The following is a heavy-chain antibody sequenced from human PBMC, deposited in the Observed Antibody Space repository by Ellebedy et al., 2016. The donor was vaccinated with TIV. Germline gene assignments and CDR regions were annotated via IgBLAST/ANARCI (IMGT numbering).Heavy chain of an antibody. V-gene: IGHV3-23*01. Sequence: GGSLSLSCAASGFTFSSYAVSWVRHAPGKGLEWVSAIRGSGGSTYYADSVKGRFTISRDNAKNTLYLQMNSLIAEDTAVYYCAKSVDYYDSSGYPSWFDPWGQGTLVTVSS. CDR2: IRGSGGST. CDR1: GFTFSSYA. J-gene: IGHJ5*02. CDR3: AKSVDYYDSSGYPSWFDP. D-gene: IGHD3-22*01.